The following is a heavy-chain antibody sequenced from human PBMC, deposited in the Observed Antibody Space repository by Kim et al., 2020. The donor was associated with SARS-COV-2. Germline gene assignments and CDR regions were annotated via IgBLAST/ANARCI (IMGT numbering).Heavy chain of an antibody. J-gene: IGHJ4*02. CDR1: GGSISSSSYY. Sequence: SETLSLTCTVSGGSISSSSYYWGWIRQPPGKGLEWIGSIYYSGSTYYNPSLKSRVTISVDTSKNQFSLKLSSVTAADTAVYYCARQGGYGSGSYADQPPVNWGQGTLVTVSS. CDR2: IYYSGST. V-gene: IGHV4-39*01. D-gene: IGHD3-10*01. CDR3: ARQGGYGSGSYADQPPVN.